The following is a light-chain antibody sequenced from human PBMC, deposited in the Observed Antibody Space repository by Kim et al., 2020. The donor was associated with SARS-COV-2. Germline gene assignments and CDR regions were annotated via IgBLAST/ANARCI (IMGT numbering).Light chain of an antibody. V-gene: IGLV3-1*01. CDR3: QAWDSSTHVV. CDR2: QDS. CDR1: KLGDKY. Sequence: SYELTQPPSVSVSPGQTASITCSGDKLGDKYACWYQQKPGQSPVLVIYQDSKRPSGIPERFSGSNSGNTATLPISGTQAMDEADYYCQAWDSSTHVVFGGGTQLIVL. J-gene: IGLJ2*01.